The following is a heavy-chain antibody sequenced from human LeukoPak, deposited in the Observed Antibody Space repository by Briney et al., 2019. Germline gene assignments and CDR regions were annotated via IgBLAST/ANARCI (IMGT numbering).Heavy chain of an antibody. V-gene: IGHV5-51*01. J-gene: IGHJ4*02. CDR2: IYPGDSGT. D-gene: IGHD1-26*01. CDR1: GYSFTSYW. Sequence: AGESLKISCKGSGYSFTSYWIGWVRQMPGKGLEWMGIIYPGDSGTRYSPSFHGQVTLSADKSISTAYLQWSSLKASDTAMYYCARRSSSAWYFDYWGQGTLVTVSS. CDR3: ARRSSSAWYFDY.